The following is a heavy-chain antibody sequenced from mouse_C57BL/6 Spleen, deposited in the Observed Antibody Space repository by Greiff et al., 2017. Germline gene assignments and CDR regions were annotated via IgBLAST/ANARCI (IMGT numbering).Heavy chain of an antibody. J-gene: IGHJ3*01. CDR3: AREELRHENLAY. CDR2: IYPGDGDT. CDR1: GYAFSSYW. V-gene: IGHV1-80*01. Sequence: QVQLQQSGAELVQPGASVKISCTASGYAFSSYWMNWVQQRPGKGLEWIGQIYPGDGDTNYNGKFKGKATLTADKSSSTAYMQLSSLTSEDSAVYVCAREELRHENLAYWGQGTLVTVSA. D-gene: IGHD3-2*02.